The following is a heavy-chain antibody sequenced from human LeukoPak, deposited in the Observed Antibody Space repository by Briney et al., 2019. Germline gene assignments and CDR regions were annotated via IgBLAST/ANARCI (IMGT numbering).Heavy chain of an antibody. CDR3: ARSSDYGGNSPGGY. Sequence: SVTVSCTASGGTFSSYAISWVRQAPGQGLEWMGGIIPIFGTANYAQKFQGRVTITADESTSTAYMELSSLRSEDTAVYYCARSSDYGGNSPGGYWGQGTLVTVSS. D-gene: IGHD4-23*01. CDR1: GGTFSSYA. V-gene: IGHV1-69*13. CDR2: IIPIFGTA. J-gene: IGHJ4*02.